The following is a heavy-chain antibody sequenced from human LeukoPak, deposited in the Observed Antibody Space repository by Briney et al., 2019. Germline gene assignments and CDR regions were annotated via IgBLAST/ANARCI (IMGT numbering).Heavy chain of an antibody. CDR2: ISWDGGST. D-gene: IGHD6-19*01. Sequence: GGSLRLSCAASGFTFDDYTMHWVRQAPGKGLEWVSLISWDGGSTYYADSVKGRFTTSRDNSKNSLYLQMNSLRTEDTALYYCAKGPTGYSSGWYGDYFDYWGQGTLVTVSS. CDR1: GFTFDDYT. V-gene: IGHV3-43*01. J-gene: IGHJ4*02. CDR3: AKGPTGYSSGWYGDYFDY.